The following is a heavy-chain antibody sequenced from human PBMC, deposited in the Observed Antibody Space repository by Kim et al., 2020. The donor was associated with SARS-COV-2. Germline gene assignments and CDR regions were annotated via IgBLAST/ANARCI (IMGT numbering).Heavy chain of an antibody. J-gene: IGHJ1*01. V-gene: IGHV3-21*01. CDR3: ASARGH. CDR2: SSNM. Sequence: SSNMYSADSVKGRFTVSRDNAKNSLYLQMNSLRAEDTAVYYWASARGHWGQGTLVIVSS. D-gene: IGHD3-10*01.